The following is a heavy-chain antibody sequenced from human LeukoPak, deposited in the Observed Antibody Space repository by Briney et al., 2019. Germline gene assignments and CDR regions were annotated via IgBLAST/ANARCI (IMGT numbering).Heavy chain of an antibody. CDR1: GFTFSNYG. CDR3: AKAGFTVAYFDY. CDR2: IWYDGSNK. Sequence: GGSLRLPCAASGFTFSNYGMHWVRQAPGKGLEWVAVIWYDGSNKYYVDSVKGRFTISRDNSKNTLYLQMNSLRAEDTAVYYCAKAGFTVAYFDYWGQGTLVTVSS. D-gene: IGHD4-23*01. V-gene: IGHV3-33*06. J-gene: IGHJ4*02.